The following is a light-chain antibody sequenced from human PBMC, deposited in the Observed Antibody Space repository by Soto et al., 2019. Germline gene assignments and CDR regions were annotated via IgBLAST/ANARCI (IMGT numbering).Light chain of an antibody. CDR1: QSVSSY. Sequence: EIVLTQSPATLSLSPGERATLSCRASQSVSSYLAWYQQKPGQAPRLLIYDASNRATGIPARFSGSGSGKDFTLNISSLEHEDFAVYYCQKSSNWPQTSGGGTKV. J-gene: IGKJ4*01. CDR3: QKSSNWPQT. V-gene: IGKV3-11*01. CDR2: DAS.